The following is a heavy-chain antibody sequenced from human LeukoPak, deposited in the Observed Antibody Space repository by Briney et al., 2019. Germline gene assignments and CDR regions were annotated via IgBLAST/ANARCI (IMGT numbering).Heavy chain of an antibody. Sequence: SGTLSLTCTVSGDSINSLDLWSWVRQPPGKGLERIGYIYYSGSTNYNPSLKSRVTISVDTSKNQFSLKLSSVTAADTAVYYCARGAYGDPTSFDYWGQGTLVTVSS. CDR2: IYYSGST. CDR1: GDSINSLDL. D-gene: IGHD4-17*01. J-gene: IGHJ4*02. CDR3: ARGAYGDPTSFDY. V-gene: IGHV4-59*11.